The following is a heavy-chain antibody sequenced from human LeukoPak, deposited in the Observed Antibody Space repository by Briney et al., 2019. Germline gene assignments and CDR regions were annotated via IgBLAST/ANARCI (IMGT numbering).Heavy chain of an antibody. D-gene: IGHD1-1*01. CDR1: GFTFSSYE. J-gene: IGHJ3*02. CDR3: ARGGPDNWGAFDI. Sequence: GGSLRLSCAASGFTFSSYEMNWVRQAPGKGLEWVSYISSSGNFIYYADSVKGRFTISRDNAKNTLYLQMNSLRAEDTALYYCARGGPDNWGAFDIWGQGTMVTVSS. CDR2: ISSSGNFI. V-gene: IGHV3-48*03.